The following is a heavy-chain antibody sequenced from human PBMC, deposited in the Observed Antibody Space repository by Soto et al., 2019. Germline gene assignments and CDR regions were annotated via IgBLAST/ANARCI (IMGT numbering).Heavy chain of an antibody. CDR3: ASRDPGTSVDY. J-gene: IGHJ4*02. V-gene: IGHV4-30-2*06. Sequence: SETLSLTCAVSGGSISSGGYYWSWIRQYPGLGLEWIGEIYRTGSTNYNPSLKSRVTISLDKSENQFSLKVTSLAAADTAVYYCASRDPGTSVDYWGQGTLVTVSS. CDR2: IYRTGST. D-gene: IGHD1-7*01. CDR1: GGSISSGGYY.